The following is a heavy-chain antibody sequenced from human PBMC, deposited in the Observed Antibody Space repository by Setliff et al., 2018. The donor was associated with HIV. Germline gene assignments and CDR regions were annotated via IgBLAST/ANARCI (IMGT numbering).Heavy chain of an antibody. V-gene: IGHV4-39*01. CDR1: GGSISSSSYY. CDR3: ARRIAAAGDAFDI. J-gene: IGHJ3*02. CDR2: IYYSGST. Sequence: NPSETLSLTCTVSGGSISSSSYYWGWIRQPPGKGLEWIGSIYYSGSTYYNPSLKSRVTISVDTSKNQFSLKLSAVTAADTAVYYCARRIAAAGDAFDIWGQGTMVTVSS. D-gene: IGHD6-13*01.